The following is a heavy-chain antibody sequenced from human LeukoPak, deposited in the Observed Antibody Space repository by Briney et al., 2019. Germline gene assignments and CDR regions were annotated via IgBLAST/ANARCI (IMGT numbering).Heavy chain of an antibody. CDR1: GYTFTNYH. CDR2: MNPNNGDS. CDR3: ARTASFTASGYDY. Sequence: ASVTVSCKASGYTFTNYHINWVRQATGQGLEWMGWMNPNNGDSGYAQKFQGGVTITRDTAISTSYMELRSLRSDDTAVYFCARTASFTASGYDYWGQGTLVTVSS. J-gene: IGHJ4*02. V-gene: IGHV1-8*03. D-gene: IGHD6-25*01.